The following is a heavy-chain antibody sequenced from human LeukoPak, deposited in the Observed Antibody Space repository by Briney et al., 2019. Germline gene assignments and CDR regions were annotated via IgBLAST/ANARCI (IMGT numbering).Heavy chain of an antibody. V-gene: IGHV4-39*07. CDR2: INHSGST. CDR1: GGSISSSSYY. J-gene: IGHJ5*02. CDR3: ATTSMARGTNWFDP. D-gene: IGHD3-10*01. Sequence: PSETLSLTCTVSGGSISSSSYYWGWIRQPPGKGLEWNGEINHSGSTNYNPSLKVRVTISVDTSKNQFSLKLSSVTAADTAVYYCATTSMARGTNWFDPWGQGTLVTVSS.